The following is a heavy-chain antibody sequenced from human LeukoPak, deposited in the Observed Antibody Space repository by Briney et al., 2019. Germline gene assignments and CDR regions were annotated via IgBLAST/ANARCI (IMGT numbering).Heavy chain of an antibody. CDR3: ARVDKDYDFWSGYYEEAFDI. D-gene: IGHD3-3*01. Sequence: GGSLRLSCAASGFTFSSYGMHWVRQAPGKGLEWVSSISSSSSYIYYADSVKGRFTISRDNAKNSLYLQMNSLRAEDTAVYYCARVDKDYDFWSGYYEEAFDIWGQGTMVTVSS. CDR2: ISSSSSYI. V-gene: IGHV3-21*01. CDR1: GFTFSSYG. J-gene: IGHJ3*02.